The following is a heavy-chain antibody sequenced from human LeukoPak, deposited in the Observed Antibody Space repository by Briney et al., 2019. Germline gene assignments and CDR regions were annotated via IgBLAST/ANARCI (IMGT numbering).Heavy chain of an antibody. CDR3: ARGSPSSQTHWHFDL. J-gene: IGHJ2*01. Sequence: ASVKVSCKASGYTFTSYYMHWVRQAPGQGLEWMGWINPNSGGTKYAQKFQGWVTMTRDTSISTTYMELSRLRSDDTAIYYCARGSPSSQTHWHFDLWGRGTLVTVSS. D-gene: IGHD2-15*01. CDR2: INPNSGGT. V-gene: IGHV1-2*04. CDR1: GYTFTSYY.